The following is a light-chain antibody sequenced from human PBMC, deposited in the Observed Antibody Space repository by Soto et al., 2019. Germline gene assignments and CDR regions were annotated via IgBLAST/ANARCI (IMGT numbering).Light chain of an antibody. Sequence: ELVLTQSPATVSVSPGESATLSCRATRSVSSSLAWYQQKPGQAPRLLIYDASSRATGIPDRFRGSGSGTEFTLTISSLPSEDSAIYDCQQYFEWPPMTFGQGT. CDR1: RSVSSS. CDR3: QQYFEWPPMT. J-gene: IGKJ1*01. V-gene: IGKV3D-15*01. CDR2: DAS.